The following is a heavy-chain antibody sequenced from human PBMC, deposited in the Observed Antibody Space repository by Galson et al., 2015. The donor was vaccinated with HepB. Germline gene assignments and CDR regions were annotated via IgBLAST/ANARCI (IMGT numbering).Heavy chain of an antibody. J-gene: IGHJ5*02. CDR2: INHSGST. V-gene: IGHV4-34*01. D-gene: IGHD3-10*01. Sequence: SETLSLTCAVYGGSFSGYYWSWIRQPPGKGLEWIGEINHSGSTNYNPSLKSRVTISVDTSKNQFSLKLSSVTAADTAVYYCAREEKGRWVRGKQRAGANWFDPWGQGTLVTVSS. CDR1: GGSFSGYY. CDR3: AREEKGRWVRGKQRAGANWFDP.